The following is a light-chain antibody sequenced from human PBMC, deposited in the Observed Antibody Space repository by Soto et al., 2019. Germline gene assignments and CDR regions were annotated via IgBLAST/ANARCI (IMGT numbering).Light chain of an antibody. CDR3: QQYYSYPPSFT. J-gene: IGKJ3*01. CDR2: AAS. Sequence: AIRMTQSPSSFSASTGDRVTITCRASQGISSYLAWYQQNPWKAPKLLIYAASTLQSGVPSRFSGSGSGTDFTLTISLLQSEDFATYYCQQYYSYPPSFTFGPPTKVDIK. V-gene: IGKV1-8*01. CDR1: QGISSY.